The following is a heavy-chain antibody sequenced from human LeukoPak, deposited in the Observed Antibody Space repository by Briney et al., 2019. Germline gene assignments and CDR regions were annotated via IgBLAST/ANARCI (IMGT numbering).Heavy chain of an antibody. Sequence: ASVKVSCKASGGTFSSYDINWVRQATGQGLEWMGWMNPNSGNTGYAQKFQGRVTITRNTSISTAYMELSSLRSEDTAVYYCARGDTIFGVVNLDYWGQGTLVTVSS. J-gene: IGHJ4*02. CDR2: MNPNSGNT. V-gene: IGHV1-8*03. D-gene: IGHD3-3*01. CDR3: ARGDTIFGVVNLDY. CDR1: GGTFSSYD.